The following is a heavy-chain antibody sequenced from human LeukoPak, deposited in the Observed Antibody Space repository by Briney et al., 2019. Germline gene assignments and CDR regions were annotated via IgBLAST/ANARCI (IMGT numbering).Heavy chain of an antibody. Sequence: ASVKVSCKASGGTFSSYAISWVRQAPGQGLEWMGRIIPILGIANYAQKFQGRVTITADKSTSTAYMELSSLRSEDTAVYYCARERGSGFPYYFDYWGQGTLVTVSS. CDR1: GGTFSSYA. J-gene: IGHJ4*02. CDR2: IIPILGIA. V-gene: IGHV1-69*04. D-gene: IGHD3-22*01. CDR3: ARERGSGFPYYFDY.